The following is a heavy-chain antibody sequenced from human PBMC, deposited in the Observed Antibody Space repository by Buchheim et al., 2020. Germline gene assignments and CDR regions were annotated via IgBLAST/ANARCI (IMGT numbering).Heavy chain of an antibody. J-gene: IGHJ4*02. CDR2: ISSSSSYI. D-gene: IGHD6-13*01. Sequence: EVQLVESGGGLVKPGGSLRLSCAASGFTFSSYSMNWVRQAPGKGLEWVSSISSSSSYIYYADSEKGRFTISRDNAKNSLYLQMNSLRAEETAVYYCARAVTFSSSWYFYFDYWGQGTL. CDR1: GFTFSSYS. CDR3: ARAVTFSSSWYFYFDY. V-gene: IGHV3-21*01.